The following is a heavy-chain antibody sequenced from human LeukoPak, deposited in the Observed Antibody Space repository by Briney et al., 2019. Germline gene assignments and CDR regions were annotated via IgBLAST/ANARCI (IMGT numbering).Heavy chain of an antibody. CDR2: IKSKTDGRTT. CDR3: ARNYYDGSGFYNDY. CDR1: GLAFSNAW. V-gene: IGHV3-15*01. D-gene: IGHD3-22*01. Sequence: GGSLTLSCAASGLAFSNAWMCWVRQAPGKGLEWVGRIKSKTDGRTTDYGAPVKGRFTISRDDSKNSLYLQMNGLKTEDTAVYFCARNYYDGSGFYNDYWGQGTLASVSA. J-gene: IGHJ4*02.